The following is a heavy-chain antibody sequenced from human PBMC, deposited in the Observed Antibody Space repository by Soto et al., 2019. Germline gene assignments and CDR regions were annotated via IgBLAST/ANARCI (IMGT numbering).Heavy chain of an antibody. J-gene: IGHJ5*02. CDR2: ISAFNGNT. D-gene: IGHD6-13*01. CDR3: AREGCWGPIAAAVRFDP. V-gene: IGHV1-18*01. CDR1: GYTFTSYG. Sequence: ASVKVSCKASGYTFTSYGISWVRQAPGQGLEWMGWISAFNGNTNYAQKLQGRVTMTTDTSTSTAYMELRSLRSDDTAVYYCAREGCWGPIAAAVRFDPWGQGTLVTVSS.